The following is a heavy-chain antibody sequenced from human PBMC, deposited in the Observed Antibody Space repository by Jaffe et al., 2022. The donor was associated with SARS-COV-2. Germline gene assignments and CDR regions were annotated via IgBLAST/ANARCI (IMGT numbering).Heavy chain of an antibody. V-gene: IGHV3-9*01. CDR1: GFTFDDYA. J-gene: IGHJ1*01. D-gene: IGHD3-22*01. Sequence: EVQLVESGGGLVQPGRSLRLSCAASGFTFDDYAMHWVRQAPGKGLEWVSGISWNSGSIGYADSVKGRFTISRDNAKNSLYLQMNSLRAEDTALYYCAKGYDSSGYSPGAEYFQHWGQGTLVTVSS. CDR2: ISWNSGSI. CDR3: AKGYDSSGYSPGAEYFQH.